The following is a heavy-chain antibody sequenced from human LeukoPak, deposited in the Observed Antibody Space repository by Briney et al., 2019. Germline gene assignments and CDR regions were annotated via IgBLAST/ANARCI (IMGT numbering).Heavy chain of an antibody. J-gene: IGHJ3*02. D-gene: IGHD2-2*01. CDR1: GFTFSSYA. CDR3: AKDYQFRQLQWAFDI. V-gene: IGHV3-23*01. CDR2: ISGSGGST. Sequence: GGSLRLSCGASGFTFSSYAMSWVRQAPGKGLEWVSAISGSGGSTYYAGSVKGRFTISRDNSKNTLYLQMNSLRAEDTAVYYCAKDYQFRQLQWAFDIWGQGTMVTVSS.